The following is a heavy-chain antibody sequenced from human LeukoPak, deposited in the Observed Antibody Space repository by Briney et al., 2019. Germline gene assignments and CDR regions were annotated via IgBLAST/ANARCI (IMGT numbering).Heavy chain of an antibody. CDR2: INGDETSR. D-gene: IGHD6-19*01. J-gene: IGHJ4*02. Sequence: GGSLRLSCTASGFTFRDYWMHWIRQTPREGLVWVSRINGDETSRAYADFVEGRFTISRGNAKNTLYLQMSSLRAEDTAVYYCARRIAVTGAFDYWGQGTLVTVSS. CDR3: ARRIAVTGAFDY. CDR1: GFTFRDYW. V-gene: IGHV3-74*01.